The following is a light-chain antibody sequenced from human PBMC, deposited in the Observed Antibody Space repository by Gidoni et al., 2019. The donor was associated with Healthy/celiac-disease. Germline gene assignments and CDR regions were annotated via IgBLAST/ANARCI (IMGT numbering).Light chain of an antibody. V-gene: IGLV9-49*01. J-gene: IGLJ2*01. CDR3: GADHGSGSNFAVV. CDR2: VGTGGIVG. CDR1: SGYSNYK. Sequence: QPVLTQPPYASASLGASHTLTCTLSSGYSNYKVDWYQQRPGKGPRFVMRVGTGGIVGSKGDGIPDRFSVLGSGLNRYLTIKNIQEEDESDYHCGADHGSGSNFAVVFGGGTKLTVL.